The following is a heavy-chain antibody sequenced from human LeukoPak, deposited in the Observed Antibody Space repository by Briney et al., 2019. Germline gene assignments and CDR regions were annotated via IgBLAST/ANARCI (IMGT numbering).Heavy chain of an antibody. V-gene: IGHV4-34*01. D-gene: IGHD5-24*01. Sequence: PSETLSLTCAVYGGSFSGYYWSWIRQPPGKGLEWIGEINHSGSTNYNPSLKSRVTISVDTSKNQFSLKLSSVTAADTAVYYCATNSFQYNWFDPWGQGTLVTVSS. CDR3: ATNSFQYNWFDP. CDR2: INHSGST. J-gene: IGHJ5*02. CDR1: GGSFSGYY.